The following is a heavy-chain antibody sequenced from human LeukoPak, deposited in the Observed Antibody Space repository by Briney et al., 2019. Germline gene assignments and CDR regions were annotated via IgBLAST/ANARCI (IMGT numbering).Heavy chain of an antibody. V-gene: IGHV3-21*04. J-gene: IGHJ4*02. Sequence: GGSLRLSCAASGFTFSSYSMNWVRQAPGEGLEWVSSISSSSSYIYYADSVKGRFTISRDNAENSLYLQMNSLRAEDTALYYCARSRHSYDSSGFPHYWGQGTLVTVSS. CDR3: ARSRHSYDSSGFPHY. CDR1: GFTFSSYS. D-gene: IGHD3-22*01. CDR2: ISSSSSYI.